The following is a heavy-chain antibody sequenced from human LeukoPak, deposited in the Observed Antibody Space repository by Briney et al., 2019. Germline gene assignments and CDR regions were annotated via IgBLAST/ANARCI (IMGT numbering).Heavy chain of an antibody. CDR1: GYTFTGYY. CDR3: ARGRSINYYGQDY. D-gene: IGHD3-16*01. J-gene: IGHJ4*02. Sequence: ASVKVSCKASGYTFTGYYMHWVRQAPGQGLEWMGWINPNSGGTNSAQKFQGRVTMTRDTSISTAYMELSRLRSDDTAVYYCARGRSINYYGQDYWGQGTLVTVSS. CDR2: INPNSGGT. V-gene: IGHV1-2*02.